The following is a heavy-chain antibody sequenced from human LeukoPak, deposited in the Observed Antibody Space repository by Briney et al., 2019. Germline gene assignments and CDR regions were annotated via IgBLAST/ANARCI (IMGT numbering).Heavy chain of an antibody. Sequence: ASVKVSCKASGYTFTGYYMHWVRQAPGQGLEWMGRINPNCGGTNYAQKFQGRVTMTRDTSISTAYMELSRLRSDDTAVYYCAGLGYCSGGSCYTNDYWGQGTLVTVSS. J-gene: IGHJ4*02. CDR2: INPNCGGT. V-gene: IGHV1-2*06. D-gene: IGHD2-15*01. CDR3: AGLGYCSGGSCYTNDY. CDR1: GYTFTGYY.